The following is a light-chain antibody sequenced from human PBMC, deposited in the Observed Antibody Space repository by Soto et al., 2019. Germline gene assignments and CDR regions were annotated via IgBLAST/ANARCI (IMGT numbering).Light chain of an antibody. V-gene: IGKV1-9*01. J-gene: IGKJ5*01. CDR3: QQYNGYATT. CDR2: DAS. Sequence: DIQLTQSPSFLSASVGDIVTITFRASQGISSYLAWYQQKPGKAPKVLIYDASSLKSGVPSRFSGSGSGTEFTLTISSLQPDDSATYYCQQYNGYATTFGQGTRLEIK. CDR1: QGISSY.